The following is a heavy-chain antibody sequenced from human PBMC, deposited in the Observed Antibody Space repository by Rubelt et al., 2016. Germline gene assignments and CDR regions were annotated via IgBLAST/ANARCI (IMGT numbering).Heavy chain of an antibody. CDR1: GFSFSMYW. CDR3: ARGVVGATGLDY. CDR2: IYSDVSST. J-gene: IGHJ4*02. Sequence: GSLRLSCAASGFSFSMYWMHWVRQVPGKGLVWVSRIYSDVSSTTYADSVKGRFTISRDNAKNTLYLQMNSLRAEDTAVYYCARGVVGATGLDYWGQGTLVTVSS. D-gene: IGHD1-26*01. V-gene: IGHV3-74*01.